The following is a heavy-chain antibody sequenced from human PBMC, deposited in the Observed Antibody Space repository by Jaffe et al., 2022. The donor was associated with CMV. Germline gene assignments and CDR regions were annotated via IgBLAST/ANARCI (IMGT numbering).Heavy chain of an antibody. J-gene: IGHJ3*02. D-gene: IGHD3-22*01. Sequence: EVQLVESGGGLVQPGGSLRLSCAASGFTFSSYSMNWVRQAPGKGLEWVSYISSSSSTIYYADSVKGRFTISRDNAKNSLYLQMNSLRDEDTAVYYCASSPTWYDSSGYESPEAFDIWGQGTMVTVSS. V-gene: IGHV3-48*02. CDR2: ISSSSSTI. CDR1: GFTFSSYS. CDR3: ASSPTWYDSSGYESPEAFDI.